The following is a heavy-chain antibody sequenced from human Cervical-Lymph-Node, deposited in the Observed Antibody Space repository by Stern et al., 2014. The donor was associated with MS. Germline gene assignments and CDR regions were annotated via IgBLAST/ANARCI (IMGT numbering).Heavy chain of an antibody. Sequence: VQLVQSGAEVKKPGASVKVSCKASGYTFTGYYMHWVRPAPGKGLEWMGRINPNSGGTNYAQKFQGRVTMTRDTSISTAYMELSRLRSDDTAVYYCARGVTYSSSSSGYWGQGTLVTVSS. CDR2: INPNSGGT. J-gene: IGHJ4*02. CDR3: ARGVTYSSSSSGY. D-gene: IGHD6-6*01. V-gene: IGHV1-2*06. CDR1: GYTFTGYY.